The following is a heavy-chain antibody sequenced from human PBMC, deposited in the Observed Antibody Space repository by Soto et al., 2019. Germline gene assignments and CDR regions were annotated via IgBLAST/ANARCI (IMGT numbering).Heavy chain of an antibody. CDR2: IKQDGSEK. Sequence: SLRLSCAASGFTFSSYWMSWVRQAPGKGLEWVANIKQDGSEKYYVDSVKGRFTISRDNAKNSLYLQMNSLRAEDTAVYYCAIAGGYDYIWGSYRPDAFDIWGQGTMVTVSS. J-gene: IGHJ3*02. D-gene: IGHD3-16*02. V-gene: IGHV3-7*01. CDR1: GFTFSSYW. CDR3: AIAGGYDYIWGSYRPDAFDI.